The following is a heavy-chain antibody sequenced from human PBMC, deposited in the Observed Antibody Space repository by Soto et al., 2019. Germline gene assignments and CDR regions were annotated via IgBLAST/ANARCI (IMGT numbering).Heavy chain of an antibody. CDR3: ARRLQWQLRPLDS. D-gene: IGHD6-19*01. CDR1: GFTFSDYY. Sequence: GGSLRLSCAGSGFTFSDYYMTWVRQAPGKGLEWVSYINTLSSAIYYADSVKGRFTISRDNAKNSLYLQMNSLRAEDTAVYYCARRLQWQLRPLDSWGRGTLVTVSS. V-gene: IGHV3-11*01. J-gene: IGHJ4*02. CDR2: INTLSSAI.